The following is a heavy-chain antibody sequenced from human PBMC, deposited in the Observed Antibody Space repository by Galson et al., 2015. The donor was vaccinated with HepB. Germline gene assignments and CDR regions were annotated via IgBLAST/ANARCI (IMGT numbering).Heavy chain of an antibody. CDR3: AKDPDSSGWYPYYFDY. CDR1: GFTFSSYA. V-gene: IGHV3-23*01. J-gene: IGHJ4*02. Sequence: LSCAASGFTFSSYAMSWVRQAPGKGLEWVSAISGSGGSTYYADSVKGRFTISRDNSKNTLYLQMNSLRAEDTAVYYCAKDPDSSGWYPYYFDYWGQGTLVTVSS. CDR2: ISGSGGST. D-gene: IGHD6-19*01.